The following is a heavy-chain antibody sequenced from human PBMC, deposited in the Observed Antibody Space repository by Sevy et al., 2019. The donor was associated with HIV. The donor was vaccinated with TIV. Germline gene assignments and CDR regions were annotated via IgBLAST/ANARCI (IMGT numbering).Heavy chain of an antibody. V-gene: IGHV3-49*03. D-gene: IGHD2-21*01. CDR1: GFTFGDYA. CDR2: IRSKTYGGTT. J-gene: IGHJ6*02. CDR3: TGVQGTISAYVYFGMDV. Sequence: GGSLRLSCTGSGFTFGDYAVSWLRQAPGKGLEWVGFIRSKTYGGTTEYAAAVKGRFTISREESKRIHYCQMNSLKTAETAVYYCTGVQGTISAYVYFGMDVWGQGTTVTVSS.